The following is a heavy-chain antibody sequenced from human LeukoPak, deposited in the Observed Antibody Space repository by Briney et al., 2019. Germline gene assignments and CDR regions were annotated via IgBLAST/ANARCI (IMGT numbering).Heavy chain of an antibody. CDR2: ISGSGGST. D-gene: IGHD3-9*01. J-gene: IGHJ4*02. V-gene: IGHV3-23*01. Sequence: PGGSLRLSCAASGFTFSSYAMSWVRQAPGKGLEWVSAISGSGGSTYYADSVKGRFTISRDNSKNTLYLQMNSLRPEDTTVYYCVSGFGYDILTPLDYWGQGTLVTVSS. CDR1: GFTFSSYA. CDR3: VSGFGYDILTPLDY.